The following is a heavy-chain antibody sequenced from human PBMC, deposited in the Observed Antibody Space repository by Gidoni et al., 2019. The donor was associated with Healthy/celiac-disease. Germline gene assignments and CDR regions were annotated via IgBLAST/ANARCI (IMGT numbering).Heavy chain of an antibody. Sequence: QVQLQQWGAGLLKPSETLSLTCAVSGGSFSGYYWSWIRQPPGKGLEWIGEINHSGRTNYNPSLKSRVTISVDTSKNQFSLKLSSVTAADTAVYYCARGERGTTVTISGIFDYWGQGTLVTVSS. CDR3: ARGERGTTVTISGIFDY. V-gene: IGHV4-34*01. D-gene: IGHD4-4*01. J-gene: IGHJ4*02. CDR1: GGSFSGYY. CDR2: INHSGRT.